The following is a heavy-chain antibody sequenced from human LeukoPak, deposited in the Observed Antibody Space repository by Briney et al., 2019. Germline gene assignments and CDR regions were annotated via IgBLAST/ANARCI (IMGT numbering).Heavy chain of an antibody. CDR3: AREVSGLDY. V-gene: IGHV1-3*01. J-gene: IGHJ4*02. D-gene: IGHD6-25*01. CDR1: GYSFTSYA. Sequence: ASVKVSCKASGYSFTSYALHWVRQAPGQRLERMGWINAGNGNTEYSQRFLDRVTITRDTSASTAYIELSSLRSEDTAVYYCAREVSGLDYWGQGTLVTVSS. CDR2: INAGNGNT.